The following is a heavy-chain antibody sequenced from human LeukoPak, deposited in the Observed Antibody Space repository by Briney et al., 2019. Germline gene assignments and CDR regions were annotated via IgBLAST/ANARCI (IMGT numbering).Heavy chain of an antibody. CDR1: GFTVSSNY. CDR3: AREDENYGLTLDI. Sequence: PGGSLRLSCAAPGFTVSSNYMSWIRQAPGKGLEWVSVIYRSGSTHYADSVKDRFIISRDNSKNTLYLQMNSLRAEDTAVYYCAREDENYGLTLDIWGQGTMVTVSS. J-gene: IGHJ3*02. V-gene: IGHV3-66*01. CDR2: IYRSGST. D-gene: IGHD3-10*01.